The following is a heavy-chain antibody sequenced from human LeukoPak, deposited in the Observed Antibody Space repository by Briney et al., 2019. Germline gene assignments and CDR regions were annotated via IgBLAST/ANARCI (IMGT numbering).Heavy chain of an antibody. CDR1: GFTFSSYW. J-gene: IGHJ5*02. D-gene: IGHD3-3*01. Sequence: GGSLRLSCAASGFTFSSYWMHWVRQAPGKGLVWVSRINSDGSSTSYADSVKGRFTISRDNAKNTLYLQMNSLRAEDTAVYYCARDVYPDYDFWGVYLSYNWFDPWGRGTLVTVSS. CDR2: INSDGSST. CDR3: ARDVYPDYDFWGVYLSYNWFDP. V-gene: IGHV3-74*01.